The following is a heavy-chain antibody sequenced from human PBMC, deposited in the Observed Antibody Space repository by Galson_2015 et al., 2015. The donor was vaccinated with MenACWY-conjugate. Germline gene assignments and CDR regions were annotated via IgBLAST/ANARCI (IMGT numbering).Heavy chain of an antibody. CDR2: IKADGSFS. V-gene: IGHV3-74*01. Sequence: SLRLSCAASGFTFNNYWMHWVRQPPGRGLEWISYIKADGSFSNYADSVKGRLTISTDNAKNMVYLQMDGLGDEDTAVHFCARDNNWSFDSWGQGTLVTVSS. CDR1: GFTFNNYW. CDR3: ARDNNWSFDS. D-gene: IGHD1-1*01. J-gene: IGHJ4*02.